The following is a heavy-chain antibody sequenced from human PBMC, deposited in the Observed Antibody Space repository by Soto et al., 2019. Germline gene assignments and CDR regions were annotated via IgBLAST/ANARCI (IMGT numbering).Heavy chain of an antibody. D-gene: IGHD5-18*01. CDR3: ARALGYSYGSYYYYYGMDV. J-gene: IGHJ6*02. CDR1: GYTFTSYY. V-gene: IGHV1-46*01. Sequence: ASVKVSCKASGYTFTSYYMHWVRQAPGQGLEWMGIINPSGGSTSYAQKFQGRVTMTRDTSTSTVYMELSSLRSEDTAVYYCARALGYSYGSYYYYYGMDVWGQGTTVTVSS. CDR2: INPSGGST.